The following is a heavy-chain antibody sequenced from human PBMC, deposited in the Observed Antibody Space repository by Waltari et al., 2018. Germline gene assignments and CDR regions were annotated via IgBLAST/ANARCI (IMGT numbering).Heavy chain of an antibody. CDR3: ARGGRDSWYYYMDV. D-gene: IGHD2-15*01. CDR2: IYYSGST. CDR1: GGSISSYY. Sequence: QVQLQESGPGLVKPSETLSLTCTVSGGSISSYYWSWIRQPPGKGLEWIGYIYYSGSTNCDPSLKSRVTRSVDTSKNQFCLKLSSVTAADTAVYYCARGGRDSWYYYMDVWGKGTTVTVSS. V-gene: IGHV4-59*01. J-gene: IGHJ6*03.